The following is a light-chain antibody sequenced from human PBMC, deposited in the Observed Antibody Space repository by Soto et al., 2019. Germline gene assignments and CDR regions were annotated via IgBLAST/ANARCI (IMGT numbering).Light chain of an antibody. CDR3: SSYTSTNTRDV. CDR1: SSNVGAYNY. CDR2: EVS. V-gene: IGLV2-14*01. Sequence: QSALTQPASVSGSPGQSITISCTGTSSNVGAYNYVSWYQQHPGKAPKLIIYEVSNRPSGVANRFSGSKSGNTASLTISGLEAEDEADYYCSSYTSTNTRDVFGSGTKLTVL. J-gene: IGLJ1*01.